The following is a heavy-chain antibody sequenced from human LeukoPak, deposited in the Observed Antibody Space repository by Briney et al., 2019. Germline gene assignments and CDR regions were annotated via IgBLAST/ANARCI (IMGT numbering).Heavy chain of an antibody. D-gene: IGHD4-23*01. CDR3: AREGYGDNSGALDY. CDR1: GGSISSYY. CDR2: INYSGGT. Sequence: SETLSLTCTVSGGSISSYYCSWIRQSPGTGLEWIGYINYSGGTDYNPSLKSRVTISVDTSKNQFSLKLNSVTAADTAVYYCAREGYGDNSGALDYWGRGTLVTVSS. V-gene: IGHV4-59*01. J-gene: IGHJ4*02.